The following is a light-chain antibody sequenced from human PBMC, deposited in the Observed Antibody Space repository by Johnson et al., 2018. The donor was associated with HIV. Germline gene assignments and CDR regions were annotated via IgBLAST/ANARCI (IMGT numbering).Light chain of an antibody. V-gene: IGLV1-51*02. J-gene: IGLJ1*01. CDR1: SSNIGNNY. CDR3: GTWDSSLSAGV. CDR2: ENN. Sequence: QSVLTQPPSVSAAPGQKVTISCSGSSSNIGNNYVSWYQQLPGTAPKLLIYENNKRPSGIPDRFSGSKSGASATLGITRLQTGDEADYYCGTWDSSLSAGVFGTGTTVTVL.